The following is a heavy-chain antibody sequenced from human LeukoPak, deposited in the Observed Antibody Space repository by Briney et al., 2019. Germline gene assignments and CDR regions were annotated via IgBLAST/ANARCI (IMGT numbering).Heavy chain of an antibody. CDR2: INPNSGGT. CDR1: GYTFTGYY. Sequence: ASVKVSCKASGYTFTGYYMHWVRQAPGQGLEWMGWINPNSGGTNYAQKFQGRVTMTRDTSISTANMELSRLRSDDTAVYYCARRSYSGNNYGSYYYYMDVWGKGTTVTVSS. J-gene: IGHJ6*03. D-gene: IGHD1-26*01. V-gene: IGHV1-2*02. CDR3: ARRSYSGNNYGSYYYYMDV.